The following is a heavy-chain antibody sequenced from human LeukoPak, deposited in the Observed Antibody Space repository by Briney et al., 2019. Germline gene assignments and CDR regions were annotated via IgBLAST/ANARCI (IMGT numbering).Heavy chain of an antibody. CDR2: VCASRTT. V-gene: IGHV4-4*07. CDR1: GASTTTDH. J-gene: IGHJ5*02. Sequence: SQTLSLTCTVSGASTTTDHGHWIRQPASPRLGWVGHVCASRTTTYNPSLKSRVTMSVDSSRNHFALRLTSVTAADTAVYYWARGQQLWFGDLLGNWFDPWGQGILVTVSS. D-gene: IGHD3-10*01. CDR3: ARGQQLWFGDLLGNWFDP.